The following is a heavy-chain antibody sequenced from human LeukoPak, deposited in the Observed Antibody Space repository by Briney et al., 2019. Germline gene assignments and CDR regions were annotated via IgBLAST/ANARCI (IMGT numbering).Heavy chain of an antibody. V-gene: IGHV4-34*01. D-gene: IGHD4-4*01. Sequence: PSEALSLTCAVYGGSFSDYYWTWVRQPPGKGLEWIGEINHRGVTTYYPSLKSRVTISIDTYRNQFSLTMHSHTAADTAVYYCARTVGRTASLSYWGQGTLVTVSS. J-gene: IGHJ4*02. CDR3: ARTVGRTASLSY. CDR1: GGSFSDYY. CDR2: INHRGVT.